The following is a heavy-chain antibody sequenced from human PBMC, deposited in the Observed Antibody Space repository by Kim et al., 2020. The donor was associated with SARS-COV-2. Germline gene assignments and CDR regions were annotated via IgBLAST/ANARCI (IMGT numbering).Heavy chain of an antibody. CDR1: GFTFSSYA. V-gene: IGHV3-30-3*01. J-gene: IGHJ4*02. Sequence: GGSLRLSCAASGFTFSSYAMHWVRQAPGKGLEWVAVISYDGSNKYYADSVKGRFTISRDNSKNTLYLQMNSLRAEDTAVYYCASAGVVREGYYFDYWGQGTLVTVSS. CDR3: ASAGVVREGYYFDY. D-gene: IGHD3-3*01. CDR2: ISYDGSNK.